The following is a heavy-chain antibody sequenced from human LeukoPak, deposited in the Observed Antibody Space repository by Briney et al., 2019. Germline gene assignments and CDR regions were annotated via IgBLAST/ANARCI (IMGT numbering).Heavy chain of an antibody. V-gene: IGHV3-23*01. Sequence: GGSLRLSCAASGFIFNDYAMSWVRQAPGKGLEWVSAISNNGGYTYYADSVQGRFTISRDNSKSTLCLQMNSLRAEDTAVYYCAKQLGYCSDGSCYFPYWGQGTLVTVSS. CDR1: GFIFNDYA. CDR2: ISNNGGYT. D-gene: IGHD2-15*01. CDR3: AKQLGYCSDGSCYFPY. J-gene: IGHJ4*02.